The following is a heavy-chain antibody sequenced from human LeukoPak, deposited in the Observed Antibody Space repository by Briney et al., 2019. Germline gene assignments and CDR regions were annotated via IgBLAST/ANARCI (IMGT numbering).Heavy chain of an antibody. CDR3: ARDHFGSRRFDP. V-gene: IGHV1-18*01. CDR1: GYTFTXXG. Sequence: KVSCKAXGYTFTXXGISWVRLAPGQGLEWMGWSSTYNGNTNLAQNFQGRLTMTTDTSTNTAYMELRSLRSDDTAIYFCARDHFGSRRFDPWGQGTLVTVSS. J-gene: IGHJ5*02. CDR2: SSTYNGNT. D-gene: IGHD3-10*01.